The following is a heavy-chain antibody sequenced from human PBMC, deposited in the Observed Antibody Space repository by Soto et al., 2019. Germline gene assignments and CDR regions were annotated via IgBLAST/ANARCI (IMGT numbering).Heavy chain of an antibody. Sequence: PGGSLRLSCAASGISINNAWMSWVRQAPGKGLEWVGRIYSRTDGGTVDYAAPVRGRFTISRDDSKNTVYLQMNSLQTEDTAVYYCGTGSCCSAENTLDYWGQGTLVTVSS. CDR3: GTGSCCSAENTLDY. V-gene: IGHV3-15*01. CDR1: GISINNAW. CDR2: IYSRTDGGTV. D-gene: IGHD2-2*01. J-gene: IGHJ4*02.